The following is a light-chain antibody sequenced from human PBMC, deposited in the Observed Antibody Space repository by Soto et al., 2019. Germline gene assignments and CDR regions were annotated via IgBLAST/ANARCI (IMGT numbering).Light chain of an antibody. V-gene: IGKV1-27*01. J-gene: IGKJ4*01. Sequence: IRMTQSPSSFSASTGDRVTITCRASQGISSYLAWYQQKPGKVPKLLIYDASTLQSGVPSRFSASGSGTDFILTISGLQPEDVATYYCQQSYSTPLTFGGGTKVDIK. CDR2: DAS. CDR3: QQSYSTPLT. CDR1: QGISSY.